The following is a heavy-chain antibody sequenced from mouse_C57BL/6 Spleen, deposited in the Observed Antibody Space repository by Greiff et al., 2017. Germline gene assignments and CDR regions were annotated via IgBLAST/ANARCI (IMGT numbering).Heavy chain of an antibody. J-gene: IGHJ4*01. V-gene: IGHV1-62-3*01. D-gene: IGHD3-3*01. CDR3: ARSWGTDYAMDY. CDR1: GYTFTSYW. Sequence: QVQLQQPGAELVKPGASVKLSCKASGYTFTSYWMHWVKQRPGRGLEWIGRIDPNSGGTKYNQKFKDKATLTADKSSSTAYMQLSSLTSEDSAVYYCARSWGTDYAMDYWGQGTSVTVSS. CDR2: IDPNSGGT.